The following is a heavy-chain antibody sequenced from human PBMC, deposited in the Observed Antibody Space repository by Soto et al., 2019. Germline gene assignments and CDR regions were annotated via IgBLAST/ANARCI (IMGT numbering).Heavy chain of an antibody. J-gene: IGHJ3*02. CDR2: IRGKSDGGTA. Sequence: EVQLVESGGGLVKTGGSLRLSCAASGFTVSNVWMTWVRQTAGNGLEWVGHIRGKSDGGTAEYAAPVKGRFTISRDDSKNTLNLQMNSMKAEDTAVDYCATEVIYYESIGYWTVDGDALDIWGQGTMVTVSS. CDR1: GFTVSNVW. V-gene: IGHV3-15*01. CDR3: ATEVIYYESIGYWTVDGDALDI. D-gene: IGHD3-22*01.